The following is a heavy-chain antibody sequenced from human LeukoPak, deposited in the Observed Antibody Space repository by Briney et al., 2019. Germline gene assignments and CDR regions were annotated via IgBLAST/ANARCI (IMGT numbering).Heavy chain of an antibody. V-gene: IGHV3-23*01. J-gene: IGHJ4*02. CDR2: ISGSGGST. CDR1: GFTFSDYY. CDR3: AKGGRFSPPDY. D-gene: IGHD3-3*01. Sequence: GGSLRLSCAASGFTFSDYYMSWIRQAPGKGLEWVSTISGSGGSTYYADSVKGRFTISRDNSKNTLYLQLNSLRADDTAVYYCAKGGRFSPPDYWGQGTLVTVSS.